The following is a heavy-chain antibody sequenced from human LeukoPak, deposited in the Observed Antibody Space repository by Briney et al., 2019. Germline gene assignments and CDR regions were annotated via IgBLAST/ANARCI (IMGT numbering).Heavy chain of an antibody. D-gene: IGHD3-3*01. CDR3: AREATWGEWYFDH. J-gene: IGHJ4*02. Sequence: PGGSLRLSCVASGITFSRHGMDWVRQAPGKGLEWVAVIADDGGVKQYADSVKGRFTVSRDNSKSTLYLQMNGLSVEDTAIYYCAREATWGEWYFDHWGQGTPVTVSS. CDR2: IADDGGVK. V-gene: IGHV3-30*03. CDR1: GITFSRHG.